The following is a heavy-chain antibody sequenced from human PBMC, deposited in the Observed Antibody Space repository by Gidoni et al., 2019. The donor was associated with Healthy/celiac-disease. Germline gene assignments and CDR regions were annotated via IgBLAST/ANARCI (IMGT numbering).Heavy chain of an antibody. D-gene: IGHD6-6*01. CDR2: ISYDGSNK. J-gene: IGHJ4*02. CDR1: GFTFSSYG. CDR3: AKDDHSSSSDY. Sequence: QVQLVESGGSVVHPGRSLRLSCAASGFTFSSYGMPWVRQAPGKGLEWVAVISYDGSNKYYADSVKGRFTISRDNSKNTLYLQMNSLRAEDTAVYYCAKDDHSSSSDYWGQGTLVTVSS. V-gene: IGHV3-30*18.